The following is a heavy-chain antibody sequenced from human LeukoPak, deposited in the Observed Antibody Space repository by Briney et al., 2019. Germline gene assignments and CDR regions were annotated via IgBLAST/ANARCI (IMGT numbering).Heavy chain of an antibody. CDR3: ARLNRGSHTHFDY. V-gene: IGHV5-51*01. CDR2: RYPGDSDL. CDR1: GYIFANYW. Sequence: GESLKISCKGSGYIFANYWIAWVRQMPGKGLEWMGIRYPGDSDLRYSPSFQGQVTISADKSISTAYLQWSSLKASDTAIYYCARLNRGSHTHFDYWGQGTLVTVSS. J-gene: IGHJ4*02. D-gene: IGHD1-26*01.